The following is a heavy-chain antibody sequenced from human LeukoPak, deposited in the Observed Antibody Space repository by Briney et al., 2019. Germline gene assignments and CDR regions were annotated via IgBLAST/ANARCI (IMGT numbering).Heavy chain of an antibody. V-gene: IGHV4-61*02. D-gene: IGHD6-19*01. J-gene: IGHJ6*03. Sequence: SQTLSLTCTVSGGSISSGSYYWSWIRQPAGKGLEWIGRIYTSGSTNYNPSLKSRVTISVDTSKNQFSLKLSSVTAADTAVYHCARVRYSSGWYPPYYYYYMDVWGKGTTVTISS. CDR2: IYTSGST. CDR1: GGSISSGSYY. CDR3: ARVRYSSGWYPPYYYYYMDV.